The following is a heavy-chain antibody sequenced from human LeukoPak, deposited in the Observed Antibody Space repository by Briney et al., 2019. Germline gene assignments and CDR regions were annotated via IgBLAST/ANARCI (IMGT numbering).Heavy chain of an antibody. CDR2: IIPILGIA. D-gene: IGHD2-15*01. CDR3: ARGHRSHSDYYYYYMDV. J-gene: IGHJ6*03. Sequence: SVKVSCKASGGTFSSYAISWVRQAPGQGLEWMGRIIPILGIANYAQKFQGRVTITADKSTSTAYMELSSLRSEDTAVYYCARGHRSHSDYYYYYMDVWGKGTTVTVSS. V-gene: IGHV1-69*04. CDR1: GGTFSSYA.